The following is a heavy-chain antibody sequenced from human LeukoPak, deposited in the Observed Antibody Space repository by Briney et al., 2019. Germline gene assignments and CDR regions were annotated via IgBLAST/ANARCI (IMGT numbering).Heavy chain of an antibody. CDR1: GYTFTSYD. D-gene: IGHD4-17*01. CDR3: ARDAMTSVTTSPYYFDY. Sequence: RASVKVSCKASGYTFTSYDINWVRQAPGQGLEWMGWMNPNSGNTGYAQKFQGRVTMTKDTSTSTVYMELSSLRSGDTAVFYCARDAMTSVTTSPYYFDYWGQGTLVTVSS. V-gene: IGHV1-8*01. CDR2: MNPNSGNT. J-gene: IGHJ4*02.